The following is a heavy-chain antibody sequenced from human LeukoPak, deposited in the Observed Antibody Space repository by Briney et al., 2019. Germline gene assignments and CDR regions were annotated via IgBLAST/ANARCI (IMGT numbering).Heavy chain of an antibody. Sequence: GGSLRLSCAASGFTFSNYAMSWVRQAPGKGLEWVSGLTTGGGTTYYADSVKGRFTISRDNSKNTLYLQMNSLRAEDTAVYYCAKLQRNSNTWFDCWGQGTLVTVSS. V-gene: IGHV3-23*01. CDR1: GFTFSNYA. J-gene: IGHJ4*02. D-gene: IGHD6-13*01. CDR2: LTTGGGTT. CDR3: AKLQRNSNTWFDC.